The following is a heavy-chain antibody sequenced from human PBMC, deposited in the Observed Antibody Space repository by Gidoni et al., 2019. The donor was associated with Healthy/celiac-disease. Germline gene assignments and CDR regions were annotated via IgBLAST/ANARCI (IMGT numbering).Heavy chain of an antibody. D-gene: IGHD3-22*01. CDR1: GFTFCCNA. J-gene: IGHJ4*02. CDR2: ISGSSGST. Sequence: ELQLLESVGCVVQPGGSLRLSCPGSGFTFCCNAMSWVRQAPGKGLEWVSGISGSSGSTYYEDSVKSRVNISRDNSKNMLYLQMNSLRAEDTAVYYCAKGGGPYYSDSSGYFYWGQGTLVTVSS. V-gene: IGHV3-23*01. CDR3: AKGGGPYYSDSSGYFY.